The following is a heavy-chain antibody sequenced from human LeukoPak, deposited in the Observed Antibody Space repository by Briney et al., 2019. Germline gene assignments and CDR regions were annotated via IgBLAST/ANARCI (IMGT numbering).Heavy chain of an antibody. V-gene: IGHV1-18*01. CDR3: ARGPPMRYCSGGSCYSGFDP. CDR2: ISAYNGNT. CDR1: GYTFTSYG. D-gene: IGHD2-15*01. J-gene: IGHJ5*02. Sequence: ASVKVSGKASGYTFTSYGISWVRQAPGQGLEWMGWISAYNGNTNYAQKLQGRVTMTTDTSTSTAYMELRSLRSDDTAVYYCARGPPMRYCSGGSCYSGFDPWGQGTLVTVSS.